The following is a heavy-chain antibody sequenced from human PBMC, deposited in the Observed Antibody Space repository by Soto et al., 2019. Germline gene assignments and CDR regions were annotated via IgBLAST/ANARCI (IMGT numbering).Heavy chain of an antibody. V-gene: IGHV1-18*01. J-gene: IGHJ3*02. CDR2: ISAYNGNT. CDR1: GYTFTSYG. CDR3: AIRCTSCYTHAAFDI. Sequence: QVQLVQSGAEVKKPGASVKVSCKASGYTFTSYGISWVRQAPGQGLEWMGWISAYNGNTNYAKKLQGRVTMTTDTSTSTAYMELRSLRSDDTAVYYGAIRCTSCYTHAAFDIWGQGIMVTVSS. D-gene: IGHD2-2*02.